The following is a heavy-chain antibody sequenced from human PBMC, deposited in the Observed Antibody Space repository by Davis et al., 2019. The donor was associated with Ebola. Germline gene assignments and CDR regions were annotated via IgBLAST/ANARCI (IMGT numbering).Heavy chain of an antibody. CDR1: GFTFSSYA. D-gene: IGHD1-26*01. Sequence: GESLKISCAASGFTFSSYAMHWVRQAPGKGLEWVAVISYDGSNKYYADSVKGRFTISRDNSKNTLYLQMNSLRAEDTAVYYCARTSIVGTTTTASDIWGQGTLVTVSS. CDR2: ISYDGSNK. J-gene: IGHJ3*02. V-gene: IGHV3-30*04. CDR3: ARTSIVGTTTTASDI.